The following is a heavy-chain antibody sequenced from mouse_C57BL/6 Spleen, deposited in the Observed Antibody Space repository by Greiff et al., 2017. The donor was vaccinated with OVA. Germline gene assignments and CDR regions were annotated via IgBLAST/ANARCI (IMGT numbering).Heavy chain of an antibody. V-gene: IGHV1-69*01. CDR1: GYTFTSYW. D-gene: IGHD6-1*01. Sequence: QVQLQQPGAELVMPGASVKLSCKASGYTFTSYWMHWVKQRPGQGLEWIGEIDPSDSYTNYNQKFKGKSTLTVDKSSSTAYMQLSSLTSEDSAVYYCALCYHYAMDYWGQGTSVTVSS. J-gene: IGHJ4*01. CDR3: ALCYHYAMDY. CDR2: IDPSDSYT.